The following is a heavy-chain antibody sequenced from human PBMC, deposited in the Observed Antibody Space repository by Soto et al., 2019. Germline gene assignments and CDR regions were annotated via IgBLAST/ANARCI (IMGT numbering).Heavy chain of an antibody. J-gene: IGHJ6*02. V-gene: IGHV4-34*01. CDR2: INHSGST. CDR3: ARELVGHYGMDV. D-gene: IGHD1-26*01. Sequence: SETLSLTCAVYGGSFSGYYWSWIRQPPGKGLEWIGEINHSGSTNYNPSLKSRVTISVDTSKNQFSLKLSSVTAADTAVYYCARELVGHYGMDVWGQGTTVTVSS. CDR1: GGSFSGYY.